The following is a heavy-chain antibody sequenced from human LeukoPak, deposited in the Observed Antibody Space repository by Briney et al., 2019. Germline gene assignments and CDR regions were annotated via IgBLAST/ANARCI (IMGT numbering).Heavy chain of an antibody. J-gene: IGHJ4*02. CDR2: ISGSGDKT. D-gene: IGHD1-26*01. Sequence: GGSLRLSCVGTGFTFSSYAMTWVRQAPGKGLEWVSGISGSGDKTFYADSVKGRFTISRDNSKNTLYLQMNSLRAEDTAVYYCAKAAELLGVIGYFDYWGQGTLVTVSS. CDR3: AKAAELLGVIGYFDY. CDR1: GFTFSSYA. V-gene: IGHV3-23*01.